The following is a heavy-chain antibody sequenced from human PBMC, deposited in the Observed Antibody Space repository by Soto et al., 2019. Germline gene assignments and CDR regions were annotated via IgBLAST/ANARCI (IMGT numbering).Heavy chain of an antibody. CDR1: GFTFSNAW. J-gene: IGHJ6*02. V-gene: IGHV3-15*07. CDR2: IKSKTDGGTT. D-gene: IGHD4-17*01. Sequence: EVQLVESGGGLVKPGGSLRLSCAASGFTFSNAWMNWVRQAPGKGLEWVGRIKSKTDGGTTDYAAPVKGRFTISRDDSXNXXYLQMNSLKTEDTAVYFCTTVSGDIHYYYYYGMDVWGQGTMVTVSS. CDR3: TTVSGDIHYYYYYGMDV.